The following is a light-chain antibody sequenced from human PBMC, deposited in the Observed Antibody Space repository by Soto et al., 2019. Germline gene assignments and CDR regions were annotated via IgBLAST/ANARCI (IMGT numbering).Light chain of an antibody. V-gene: IGKV1-9*01. CDR2: AAS. CDR1: QGISSY. Sequence: DIQLTQSPSFLSASVGDRVTITCLASQGISSYLAWYQQKPGKAPKLLIYAASTLQSGVPSRFSGSGSGTEFTLTISSLQPEDFATYYCQQLNSYTITVGQGTRLEIK. CDR3: QQLNSYTIT. J-gene: IGKJ5*01.